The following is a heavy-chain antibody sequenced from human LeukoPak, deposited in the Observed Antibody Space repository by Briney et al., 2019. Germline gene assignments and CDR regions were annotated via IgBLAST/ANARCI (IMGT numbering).Heavy chain of an antibody. J-gene: IGHJ5*02. Sequence: AGGSLRLSCAASGFTVSSNYMSWVRQAPGKGLEWVSSISSSSSYIYYADSVKGRFTISRDNAKNSLYLQMNSLRAEDTAVYYCARDRTSSSWYGLNWFDPWGQGTLVTVSS. D-gene: IGHD6-13*01. V-gene: IGHV3-21*01. CDR2: ISSSSSYI. CDR1: GFTVSSNY. CDR3: ARDRTSSSWYGLNWFDP.